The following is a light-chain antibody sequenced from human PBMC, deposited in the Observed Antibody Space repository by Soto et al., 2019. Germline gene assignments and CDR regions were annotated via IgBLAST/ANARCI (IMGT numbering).Light chain of an antibody. Sequence: DIQLTQSPSFLSASVGDRVTITCRASQGINSYLAWYQQEPGKAPKLLIYAASTLQSGVPSRFSGSGSGTEFTRTISSLQPEDFATYYCQQLNSYPQITFGQGTRLEIK. V-gene: IGKV1-9*01. J-gene: IGKJ5*01. CDR3: QQLNSYPQIT. CDR1: QGINSY. CDR2: AAS.